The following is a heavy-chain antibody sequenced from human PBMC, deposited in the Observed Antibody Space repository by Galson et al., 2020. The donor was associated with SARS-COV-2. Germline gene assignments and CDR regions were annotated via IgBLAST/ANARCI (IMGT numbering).Heavy chain of an antibody. J-gene: IGHJ6*03. Sequence: GESLKISCAASGFTFSSHGMHWVRQGPGKGLEWVAVISYDGSNKYYADSVKGRFTISRDNSRNTLYLQMNSLRADDTAVYYCAKQDCSGGPCYDYYYYYYMDVWGKGTTVTISS. CDR1: GFTFSSHG. V-gene: IGHV3-30*18. CDR2: ISYDGSNK. CDR3: AKQDCSGGPCYDYYYYYYMDV. D-gene: IGHD2-15*01.